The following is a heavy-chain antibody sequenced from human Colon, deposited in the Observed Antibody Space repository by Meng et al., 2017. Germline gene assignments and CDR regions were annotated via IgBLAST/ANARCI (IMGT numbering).Heavy chain of an antibody. D-gene: IGHD3-10*01. Sequence: LQLQWSGPGLVKPSENLSLTCTVSGGSISSSSYYWGWIRQPPGKGLEWIGSIYYSGSTYYNPSLKSRVTISVDTSKNQFSLKLSSVTAADTAVYYCARDRNRYYGSGSSFFDYWGQGTLVTVSS. J-gene: IGHJ4*02. CDR1: GGSISSSSYY. CDR2: IYYSGST. V-gene: IGHV4-39*07. CDR3: ARDRNRYYGSGSSFFDY.